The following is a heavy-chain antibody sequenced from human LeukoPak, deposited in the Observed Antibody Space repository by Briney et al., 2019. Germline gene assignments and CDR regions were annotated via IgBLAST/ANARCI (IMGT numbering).Heavy chain of an antibody. J-gene: IGHJ4*02. CDR3: ARESQYSYGSDY. CDR1: GGTFSSYA. V-gene: IGHV1-69*05. Sequence: SVKVSCKASGGTFSSYAISWVRQAPGQGLEWMGRIIPIFGTANYTQKFQGRVTITTDESTSTAYMELSSLRSEDTAVYYCARESQYSYGSDYWGQGTLVTVSS. D-gene: IGHD5-18*01. CDR2: IIPIFGTA.